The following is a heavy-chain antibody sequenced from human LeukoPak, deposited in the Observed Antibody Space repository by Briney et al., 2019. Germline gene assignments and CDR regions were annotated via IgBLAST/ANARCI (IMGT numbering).Heavy chain of an antibody. CDR1: GFTFSSYS. V-gene: IGHV3-21*01. CDR3: ARDNGYCSSTSCSGYYYGMDV. Sequence: PGGSLRLSCAASGFTFSSYSMNWVRQAPGKGLEWVSSISSSSSYIYYADSVKGRFTISRDNAKNSLYLQMNSLRAEDTAVYYCARDNGYCSSTSCSGYYYGMDVWGKGTTVTVSS. D-gene: IGHD2-2*03. J-gene: IGHJ6*04. CDR2: ISSSSSYI.